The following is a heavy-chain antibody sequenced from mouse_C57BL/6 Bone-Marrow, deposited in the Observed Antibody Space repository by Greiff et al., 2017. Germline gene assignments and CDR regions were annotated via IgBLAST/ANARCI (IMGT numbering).Heavy chain of an antibody. V-gene: IGHV14-4*02. CDR1: GFNITDYY. CDR2: IDPENGDT. J-gene: IGHJ2*01. Sequence: VQLQQSGAELVRSGASVKLSCTASGFNITDYYMHWVKQRPEQGLEWIGWIDPENGDTEYAPKFQGKATMTADTSSNTAYLQLSSLTSEDTAVYYCNAGEATDYGGQGNALTVSA. CDR3: NAGEATDY.